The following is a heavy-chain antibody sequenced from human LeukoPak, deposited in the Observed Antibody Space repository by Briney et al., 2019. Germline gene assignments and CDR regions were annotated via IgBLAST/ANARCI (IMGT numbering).Heavy chain of an antibody. D-gene: IGHD6-19*01. CDR3: AKDGSGWGIDY. Sequence: GGSLRLSCAASGFTFTSYAMHWVRQAPVKGLEWVSFISYDGSNKYYADSVKGRFTISRDNSKNTLYLQMNSLRAEDTAVYYCAKDGSGWGIDYWGQGTLVTVSS. V-gene: IGHV3-30-3*01. J-gene: IGHJ4*02. CDR1: GFTFTSYA. CDR2: ISYDGSNK.